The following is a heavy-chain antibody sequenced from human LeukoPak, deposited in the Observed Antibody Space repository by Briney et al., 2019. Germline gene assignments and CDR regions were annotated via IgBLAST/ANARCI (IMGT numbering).Heavy chain of an antibody. Sequence: SETLSLTCTVSGGSISSYYWSWIRQPPGKGLEWIGYIYYSGSTNYNPSLKSRVTISVDTSKNQFSLKLSSVTAADTAVYYCARSYYDSSGYFDYWGQGTLVTLSS. D-gene: IGHD3-22*01. V-gene: IGHV4-59*01. CDR2: IYYSGST. CDR3: ARSYYDSSGYFDY. CDR1: GGSISSYY. J-gene: IGHJ4*02.